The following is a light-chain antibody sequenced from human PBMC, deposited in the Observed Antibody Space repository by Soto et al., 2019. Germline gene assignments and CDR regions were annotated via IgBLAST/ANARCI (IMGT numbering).Light chain of an antibody. CDR3: QQYHIWPPWT. V-gene: IGKV3-15*01. J-gene: IGKJ1*01. CDR1: QSLSTN. Sequence: EIVMTQSPATLSVSPGEGATLSCRASQSLSTNLAWYQQKPGQAPRLLIYGASTRATGIPARFSGSGSGTEFTLNIRSLQSEDFAIYYCQQYHIWPPWTFGQGTKVDIK. CDR2: GAS.